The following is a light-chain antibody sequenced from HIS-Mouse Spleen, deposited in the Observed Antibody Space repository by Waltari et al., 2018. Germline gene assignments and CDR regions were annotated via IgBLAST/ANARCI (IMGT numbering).Light chain of an antibody. J-gene: IGKJ2*01. Sequence: DIVMTQSPDSLAVSLGERATINCNSSQSVLYSSNNKNYVAWYQQKPGQPPKLLIYWASTRESGVTDRFSGSGCGTDFTLTSSSLQAEDVAVYYCQQYYSTPYTFGQGTKLEIK. CDR2: WAS. V-gene: IGKV4-1*01. CDR3: QQYYSTPYT. CDR1: QSVLYSSNNKNY.